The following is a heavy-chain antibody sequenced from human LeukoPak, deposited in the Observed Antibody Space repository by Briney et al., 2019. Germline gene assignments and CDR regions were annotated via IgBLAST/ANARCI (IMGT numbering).Heavy chain of an antibody. CDR3: AKGGYNWNDVVDAFDI. V-gene: IGHV1-69*05. D-gene: IGHD1-1*01. Sequence: VASVKVSCKVSGYTLTELSMHWVRQAPGKGLEWMGGIIPIFGTANYAQKFQGRVTITTDESTSTAYMELSSLRSEDTAVYYCAKGGYNWNDVVDAFDIWGQGTMVTVSS. CDR2: IIPIFGTA. CDR1: GYTLTELS. J-gene: IGHJ3*02.